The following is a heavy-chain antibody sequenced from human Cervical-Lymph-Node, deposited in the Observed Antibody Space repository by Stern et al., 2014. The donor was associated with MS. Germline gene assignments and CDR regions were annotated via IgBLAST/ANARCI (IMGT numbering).Heavy chain of an antibody. D-gene: IGHD3-3*01. CDR2: LYYSGST. V-gene: IGHV4-31*03. Sequence: VQLQESGPGLVKPSQTLSLTCTVSGGSISSGGYYWSWIRQHPGKGLEWIGYLYYSGSTYYNPSLKSRVTISVDTSKTQFSLKLSSVTAADTAVYYCARTPYDFWSGYYLHDYWGQGTLVTVSS. CDR3: ARTPYDFWSGYYLHDY. J-gene: IGHJ4*02. CDR1: GGSISSGGYY.